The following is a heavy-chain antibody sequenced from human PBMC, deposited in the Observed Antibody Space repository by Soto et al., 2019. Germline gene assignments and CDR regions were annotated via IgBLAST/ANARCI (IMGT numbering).Heavy chain of an antibody. Sequence: EVQLLESGGGLVQPGGSLRLSCAASGFTLNNFPMTWVRRAPGKGLEWVSAISGGGDTTSYADSVKGRFTVSRDGSKNTLYLQMSSLRAEDTALYYCAKGRGGSGSLTPRVDFWGQGTLVTVSS. CDR3: AKGRGGSGSLTPRVDF. CDR2: ISGGGDTT. V-gene: IGHV3-23*01. CDR1: GFTLNNFP. D-gene: IGHD3-10*01. J-gene: IGHJ4*02.